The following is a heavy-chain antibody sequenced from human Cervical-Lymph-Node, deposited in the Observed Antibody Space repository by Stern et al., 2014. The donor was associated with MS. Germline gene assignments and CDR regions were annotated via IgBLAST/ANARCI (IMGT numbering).Heavy chain of an antibody. CDR3: AALVRGSYFY. D-gene: IGHD1-26*01. Sequence: VQLVQSGAEMKKPGESLKISCKGSGYSFTLYGIGWVRQMPGKGLEWMGILYPGASYTGSSPSFQGQVTISADKSISTAYLQWSSLKASDTAMYYCAALVRGSYFYWGQGTLVTVSS. CDR2: LYPGASYT. J-gene: IGHJ4*02. V-gene: IGHV5-51*01. CDR1: GYSFTLYG.